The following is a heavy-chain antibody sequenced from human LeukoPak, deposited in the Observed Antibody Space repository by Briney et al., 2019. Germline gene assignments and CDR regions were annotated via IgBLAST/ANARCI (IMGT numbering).Heavy chain of an antibody. V-gene: IGHV4-39*01. CDR2: LYYSGST. J-gene: IGHJ4*02. CDR1: GGSISSNYY. D-gene: IGHD3-22*01. Sequence: SETLSLTCTVSGGSISSNYYWGRIRQAPGKGLEWIGSLYYSGSTYYNPSLNSRATISVGTSKNRFSLNLTSVTAADTAIYYCATPIDYYDSSGYCNWGQGTLVTVSS. CDR3: ATPIDYYDSSGYCN.